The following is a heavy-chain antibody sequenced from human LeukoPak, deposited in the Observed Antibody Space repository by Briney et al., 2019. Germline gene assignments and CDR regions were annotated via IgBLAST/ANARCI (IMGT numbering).Heavy chain of an antibody. CDR3: ARGALDCSSTSCRPYYSDY. D-gene: IGHD2-2*01. CDR2: IYYSGST. V-gene: IGHV4-31*03. Sequence: SQTLSLTCTVSGGSISSGGYYWSWLRQHPGTGLEWIGYIYYSGSTYYNPSLKSRVTISVDTSKNQFSLKLSSVTAADTAVYYCARGALDCSSTSCRPYYSDYWGQGTLVTVSS. J-gene: IGHJ4*02. CDR1: GGSISSGGYY.